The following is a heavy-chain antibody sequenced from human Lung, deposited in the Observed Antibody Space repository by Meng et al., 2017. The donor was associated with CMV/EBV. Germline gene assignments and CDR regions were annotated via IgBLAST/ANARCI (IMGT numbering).Heavy chain of an antibody. V-gene: IGHV3-21*01. J-gene: IGHJ6*02. CDR1: GFTFSVYS. CDR2: ISSSSSFI. D-gene: IGHD6-25*01. Sequence: GGSXRLXCAASGFTFSVYSINWVHQAPGKGLEWVSSISSSSSFIYYADSVKGRFTISRDNAENSLSLQMNGLRAEDTAVYYCARESSGTFVLDVWGQGTTVTVSS. CDR3: ARESSGTFVLDV.